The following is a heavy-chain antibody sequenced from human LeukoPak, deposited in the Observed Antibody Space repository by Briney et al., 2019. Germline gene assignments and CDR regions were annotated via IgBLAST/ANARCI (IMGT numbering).Heavy chain of an antibody. CDR1: GFTFSTYE. J-gene: IGHJ4*02. D-gene: IGHD6-19*01. CDR2: ISSSGSTM. CDR3: SLLAVASPQDY. V-gene: IGHV3-48*03. Sequence: GGSLRLSCAASGFTFSTYEMHWVRQAPGKGLEWVSDISSSGSTMYYADSVKGRFTTSRDNAKNLLYLQMPSLRAEDTAVYYCSLLAVASPQDYWGQGTLVTVSS.